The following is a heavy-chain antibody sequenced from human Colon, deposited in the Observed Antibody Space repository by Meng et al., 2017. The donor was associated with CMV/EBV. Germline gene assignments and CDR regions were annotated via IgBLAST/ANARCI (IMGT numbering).Heavy chain of an antibody. CDR1: VCSISGYY. Sequence: QAHLPESGPGLLKPSETLSLTCIVAVCSISGYYWNWIRQSPGKGLEWIGYIYYKGGNGGTYYNPSLKSRVTMSVDTSKNQFSLKMTSVTAADTAVYNCVRDKSNRLDFWGQGTLVTVSS. V-gene: IGHV4-59*01. CDR3: VRDKSNRLDF. J-gene: IGHJ4*02. D-gene: IGHD1-14*01. CDR2: IYYKGGNGGT.